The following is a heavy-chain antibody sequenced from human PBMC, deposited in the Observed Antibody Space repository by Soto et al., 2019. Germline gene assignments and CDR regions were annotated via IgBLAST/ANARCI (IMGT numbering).Heavy chain of an antibody. CDR1: GGSVSSYY. Sequence: PSETLSLTCTVSGGSVSSYYWSWIRQPPGKGLEWIGYIYYSGSTNYNPSLKSRVTISVDTSKNQFSLKLSSVTAADTAVYYCARDIGGDTAIDYYYYGMDVWGQGTTVTISS. V-gene: IGHV4-59*02. CDR2: IYYSGST. D-gene: IGHD5-18*01. CDR3: ARDIGGDTAIDYYYYGMDV. J-gene: IGHJ6*02.